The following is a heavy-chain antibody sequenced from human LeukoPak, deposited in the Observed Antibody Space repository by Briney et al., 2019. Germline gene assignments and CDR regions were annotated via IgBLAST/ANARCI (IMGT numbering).Heavy chain of an antibody. CDR1: GGSISSYY. V-gene: IGHV4-59*12. CDR2: IYYSGST. J-gene: IGHJ3*02. CDR3: ARRGLGYCSSSSCLPYAFDI. Sequence: SETLSLTCTVSGGSISSYYWTWIRQPPGKGLECIGYIYYSGSTNYNPSLKSRVTISADTSKNQFSLKLSSVTAADTAVYYCARRGLGYCSSSSCLPYAFDIWGQGTMVTVSS. D-gene: IGHD2-2*01.